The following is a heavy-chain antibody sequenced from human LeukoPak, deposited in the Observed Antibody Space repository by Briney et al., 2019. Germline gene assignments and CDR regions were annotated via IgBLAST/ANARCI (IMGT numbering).Heavy chain of an antibody. D-gene: IGHD1-7*01. V-gene: IGHV4-31*03. CDR2: IYYSGST. CDR3: ARAGTTGTTFVFDWFDP. Sequence: SQTLSLTCTVSGGSISSGGYYWSWIRQHPGKGLEWIGYIYYSGSTYYNPSLKSRVTISVDTSKNQFSLKLSSVTAADTAVYYCARAGTTGTTFVFDWFDPWGQGTLVTVSS. CDR1: GGSISSGGYY. J-gene: IGHJ5*02.